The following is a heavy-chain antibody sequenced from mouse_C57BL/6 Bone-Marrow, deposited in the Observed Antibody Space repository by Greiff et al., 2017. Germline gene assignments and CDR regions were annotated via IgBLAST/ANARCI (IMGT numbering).Heavy chain of an antibody. CDR3: TTGTVVADWYFDV. Sequence: VQLQQSGAELVRPGASVKLSCTASGFNIKDDYMHWVKQRPEQGLEWIGWIDPENGDTEYASKFQGKATITADTSSNTAYLQLSSLTSEDTAVYYCTTGTVVADWYFDVWGTGTTVTVSS. V-gene: IGHV14-4*01. CDR1: GFNIKDDY. D-gene: IGHD1-1*01. CDR2: IDPENGDT. J-gene: IGHJ1*03.